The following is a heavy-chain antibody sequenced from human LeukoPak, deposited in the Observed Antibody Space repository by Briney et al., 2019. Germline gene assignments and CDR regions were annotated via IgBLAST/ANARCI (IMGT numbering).Heavy chain of an antibody. CDR2: ISAYNGNT. V-gene: IGHV1-18*01. D-gene: IGHD3-16*02. CDR1: GYTFTSYG. Sequence: GASVKVSCTASGYTFTSYGISWVRQAPGQGLDWMGWISAYNGNTNYAQKLQGRVTMTTDTSTSTAYMELRSLRSDDTAVYYCARVNDDYVWGSYRYTDYWGQGTLVTVSS. CDR3: ARVNDDYVWGSYRYTDY. J-gene: IGHJ4*02.